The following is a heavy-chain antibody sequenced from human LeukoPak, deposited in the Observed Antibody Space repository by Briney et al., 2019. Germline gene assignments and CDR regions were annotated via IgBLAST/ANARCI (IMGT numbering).Heavy chain of an antibody. Sequence: GGSLRLSCAASRFTFSSFAMSWVRQAPGKGLEWVSAISGGGGSTYYADSVKGRFTISRDNSKNTLYLRMNSLRAEDTAVYYCAKDRVGGEVGAAHWHFDLWGRGTLVTVSS. CDR3: AKDRVGGEVGAAHWHFDL. CDR1: RFTFSSFA. V-gene: IGHV3-23*01. CDR2: ISGGGGST. D-gene: IGHD1-26*01. J-gene: IGHJ2*01.